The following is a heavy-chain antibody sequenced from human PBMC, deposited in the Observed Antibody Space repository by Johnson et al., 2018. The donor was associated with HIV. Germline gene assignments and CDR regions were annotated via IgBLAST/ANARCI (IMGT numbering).Heavy chain of an antibody. V-gene: IGHV3-43D*03. CDR2: ISWDIGST. CDR3: AKAFWSGYYPHAFDI. J-gene: IGHJ3*02. Sequence: VESGGVVVKPGGSLRLSCAASAFTFDDYAMHWVRQAPGKGLAWVSLISWDIGSTYYADSVKVRFTISRDNSKNSLYLQMNSLRAEDTALYYCAKAFWSGYYPHAFDIWGQGTMVTVSS. CDR1: AFTFDDYA. D-gene: IGHD3-3*01.